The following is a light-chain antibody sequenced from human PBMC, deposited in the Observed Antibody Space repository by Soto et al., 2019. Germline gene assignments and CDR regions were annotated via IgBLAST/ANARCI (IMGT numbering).Light chain of an antibody. CDR1: QSISSY. CDR3: MQALQTPRIT. Sequence: DIQMTQSPSSLSASVGDRVTITCRASQSISSYLNWYQQKPGKAPKLLIYAASSLQSGVPSRFSGSGSGTDFTLKISRVEAEDVGVYYCMQALQTPRITFGQGTRLEIK. CDR2: AAS. V-gene: IGKV1-39*01. J-gene: IGKJ5*01.